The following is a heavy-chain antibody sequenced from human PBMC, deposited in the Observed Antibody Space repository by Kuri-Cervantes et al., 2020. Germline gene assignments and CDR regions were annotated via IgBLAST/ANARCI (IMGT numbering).Heavy chain of an antibody. CDR1: GFTFSDYY. CDR2: ISSSGSTI. CDR3: ARDHYDFWSGSGGVYGMDV. Sequence: GGSLRLSCAASGFTFSDYYMSWIRQAPGKGLEWVSYISSSGSTIYYADSVKGRFTISRDNAKESLYLQMNSLRAEDTAVYYCARDHYDFWSGSGGVYGMDVWGQGTTVTVSS. V-gene: IGHV3-11*04. J-gene: IGHJ6*02. D-gene: IGHD3-3*01.